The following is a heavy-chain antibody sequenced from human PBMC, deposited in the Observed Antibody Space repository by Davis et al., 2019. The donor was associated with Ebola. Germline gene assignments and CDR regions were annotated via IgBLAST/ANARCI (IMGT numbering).Heavy chain of an antibody. Sequence: SETLSLTCAVYGGSFGGYYWGWIRQPPGKGLEWIGSIYYSGSTYYNPSLKSRVTISVDTSKNQFSLKLSSVTAADTAVYYCARQWGSGYDWSNYFDYWGKGTLVTVSS. D-gene: IGHD5-12*01. CDR3: ARQWGSGYDWSNYFDY. J-gene: IGHJ4*02. V-gene: IGHV4-39*01. CDR1: GGSFGGYY. CDR2: IYYSGST.